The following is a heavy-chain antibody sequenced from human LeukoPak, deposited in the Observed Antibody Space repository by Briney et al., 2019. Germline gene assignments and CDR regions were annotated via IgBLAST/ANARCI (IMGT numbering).Heavy chain of an antibody. CDR2: ISDGSTYI. CDR3: AKDGLYYDGSEHVYYFDS. D-gene: IGHD3-22*01. V-gene: IGHV3-21*04. Sequence: GGSLRLSCEASGFTFSSHSMNWVRQAPGKGLEWVSSISDGSTYIHYADSVKGRFTISRDNSKNTLYLQMNSLRAEDTSLYYCAKDGLYYDGSEHVYYFDSWGQGTLVTVSS. CDR1: GFTFSSHS. J-gene: IGHJ4*02.